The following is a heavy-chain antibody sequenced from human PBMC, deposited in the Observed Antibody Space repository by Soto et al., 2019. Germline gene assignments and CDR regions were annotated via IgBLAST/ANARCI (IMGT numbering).Heavy chain of an antibody. Sequence: PGGSLRLSCAASGFTVSSNYMSWVRQAPGKGLEWVSVIYSGGSTYYADSVKGRFTISRDNSKNTLYLQMNSLRAEDTAVYYCARYYYDSSGPLFDYWGQGALVTVSS. CDR2: IYSGGST. J-gene: IGHJ4*02. D-gene: IGHD3-22*01. CDR1: GFTVSSNY. CDR3: ARYYYDSSGPLFDY. V-gene: IGHV3-66*01.